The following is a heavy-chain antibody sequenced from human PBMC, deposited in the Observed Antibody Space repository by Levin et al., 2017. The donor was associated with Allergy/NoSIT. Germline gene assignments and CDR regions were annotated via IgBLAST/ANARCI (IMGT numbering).Heavy chain of an antibody. D-gene: IGHD3-16*01. V-gene: IGHV1-18*01. J-gene: IGHJ5*02. Sequence: RASVKVSCKASGYTFNTYGISWVRLAPGQGLQWIGWISGYNGNSQISEKFQDRVTLTRDTSTNSAYLELRTLSSDDTAVYFCGRDFMSTVSRVDLWGQGTEVAVS. CDR2: ISGYNGNS. CDR1: GYTFNTYG. CDR3: GRDFMSTVSRVDL.